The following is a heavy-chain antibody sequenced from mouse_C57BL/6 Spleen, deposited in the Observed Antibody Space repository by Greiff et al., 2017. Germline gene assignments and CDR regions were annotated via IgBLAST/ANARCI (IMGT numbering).Heavy chain of an antibody. CDR3: AGTTAFYFDY. Sequence: VNLVESGPELVKPGASVKISCKASGYAFSSSWMNWVKQRPGKGLEWIGRIYPGDGDTNYNGKFKGKATLTADKSSSTAYMQLSSLTSEDSAVYFCAGTTAFYFDYWGQGTTLTVSS. J-gene: IGHJ2*01. CDR2: IYPGDGDT. CDR1: GYAFSSSW. V-gene: IGHV1-82*01. D-gene: IGHD1-2*01.